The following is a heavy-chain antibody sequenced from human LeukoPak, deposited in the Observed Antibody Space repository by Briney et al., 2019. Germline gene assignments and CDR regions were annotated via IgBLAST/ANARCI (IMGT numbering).Heavy chain of an antibody. V-gene: IGHV4-31*03. Sequence: SQTLSLTCTVSGGSISDAAYYWSWIRQHPGEGLEWIGYIYFSGSTSYNPSLKSRVTISLDTSKNQFSLKLSSVTAADTAVYHCARISYYYDSSGYYWGNYAFDIWGQGTMVTVSS. CDR1: GGSISDAAYY. D-gene: IGHD3-22*01. CDR3: ARISYYYDSSGYYWGNYAFDI. CDR2: IYFSGST. J-gene: IGHJ3*02.